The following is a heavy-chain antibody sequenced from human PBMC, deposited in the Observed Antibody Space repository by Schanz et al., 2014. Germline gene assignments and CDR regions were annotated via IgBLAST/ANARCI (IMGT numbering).Heavy chain of an antibody. V-gene: IGHV3-23*04. CDR3: AKGVGGGLLLGSTFDN. CDR1: RIIFGTYS. Sequence: EVQLVESGGGLVKPGGSLRLSCTASRIIFGTYSMNWIRQTPKGLEWVSGLSASGGHTYYADSVKGRFTISRDNSKNTVYLEMNNVRVDDTAVYYCAKGVGGGLLLGSTFDNWGQGTMVTVTS. D-gene: IGHD3-16*01. J-gene: IGHJ3*02. CDR2: LSASGGHT.